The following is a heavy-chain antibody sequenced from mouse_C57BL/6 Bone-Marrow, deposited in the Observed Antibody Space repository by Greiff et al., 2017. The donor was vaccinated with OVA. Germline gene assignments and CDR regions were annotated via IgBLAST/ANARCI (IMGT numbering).Heavy chain of an antibody. D-gene: IGHD1-1*01. CDR3: ARAGGSTPYAMDY. J-gene: IGHJ4*01. CDR2: IDPSDSYT. Sequence: VQLQQPGAELVKPGASVKLSCKASGYTFTSYWMQWVKQRPGQGLEWIGEIDPSDSYTNYNQKFKGKATLTVDTSSSTAYMQLSSLTSEDSAVYYCARAGGSTPYAMDYWGQGTSVTVSS. V-gene: IGHV1-50*01. CDR1: GYTFTSYW.